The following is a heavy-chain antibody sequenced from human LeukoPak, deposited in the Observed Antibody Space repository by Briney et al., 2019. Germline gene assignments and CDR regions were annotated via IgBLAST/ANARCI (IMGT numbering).Heavy chain of an antibody. Sequence: QAGGSLRLSCAASGFTFSSYSMSWVRQAPGKGLEWVSAISGSGGSTYYADSVKGRFTISRDNSKNTLYLQMNSLRAEDTAVYYCARSVVPAAEGLDYWSQGTLVTVSS. J-gene: IGHJ4*02. D-gene: IGHD2-2*01. V-gene: IGHV3-23*01. CDR1: GFTFSSYS. CDR2: ISGSGGST. CDR3: ARSVVPAAEGLDY.